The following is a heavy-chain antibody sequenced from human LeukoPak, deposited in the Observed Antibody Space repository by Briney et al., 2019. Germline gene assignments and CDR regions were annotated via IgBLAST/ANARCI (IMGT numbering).Heavy chain of an antibody. CDR1: GFIFSSYS. J-gene: IGHJ6*04. D-gene: IGHD3-10*02. CDR3: AELGITMIGGI. CDR2: ISSSSTTI. Sequence: AGGSLRLSCAASGFIFSSYSMKWVRQAPGKGLEWVSYISSSSTTIYYADSVKGRFTISRDNAKNSLYLQMNSLRAEDTAVYYCAELGITMIGGIWGKGTTVTISS. V-gene: IGHV3-48*04.